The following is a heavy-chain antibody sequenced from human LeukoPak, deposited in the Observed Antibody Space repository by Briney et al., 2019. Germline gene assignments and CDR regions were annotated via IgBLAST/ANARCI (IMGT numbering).Heavy chain of an antibody. CDR2: KYARGSS. V-gene: IGHV4-4*07. CDR3: ARGRYCSADICTGGDSFDI. D-gene: IGHD2-15*01. J-gene: IGHJ3*02. CDR1: GGSISNYY. Sequence: SETLSLTCTVAGGSISNYYWSWIRQPAGKGLEWIGRKYARGSSNYNPPVQSRVTMSVDTSKNQFSLKLRSVTAADTAVYYCARGRYCSADICTGGDSFDIWGQGTMVSVSP.